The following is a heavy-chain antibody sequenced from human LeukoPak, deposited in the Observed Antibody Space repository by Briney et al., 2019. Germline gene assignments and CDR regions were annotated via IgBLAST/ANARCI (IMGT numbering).Heavy chain of an antibody. CDR1: GGSFSGYY. CDR2: INHSGST. CDR3: ARGEKWLPDY. Sequence: PSETLSLTCAVYGGSFSGYYRSWIRQPPGRGLEWIGEINHSGSTNYNPSLKSRVTISVDTSKNQFSLKLSSVTAADTAVYYCARGEKWLPDYWGQGTLVTVSS. V-gene: IGHV4-34*01. J-gene: IGHJ4*02. D-gene: IGHD5-12*01.